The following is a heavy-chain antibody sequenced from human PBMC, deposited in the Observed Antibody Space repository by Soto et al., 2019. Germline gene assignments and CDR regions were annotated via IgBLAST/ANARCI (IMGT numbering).Heavy chain of an antibody. J-gene: IGHJ5*02. Sequence: ASVKVSCKASGYTFTNNDVSWVRQATGQGLEWMGWMNPGSGDTGYAQKFQGRVTMTRDISIATAYMELNSLTSEDTAIYYCARMESFGSLNWFDPWGQGTQVTVS. CDR1: GYTFTNND. CDR3: ARMESFGSLNWFDP. D-gene: IGHD5-18*01. CDR2: MNPGSGDT. V-gene: IGHV1-8*02.